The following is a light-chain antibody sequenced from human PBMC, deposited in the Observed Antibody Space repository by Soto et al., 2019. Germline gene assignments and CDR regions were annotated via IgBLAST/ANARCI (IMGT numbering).Light chain of an antibody. CDR2: GNS. J-gene: IGLJ3*02. CDR3: QSYDSSLSGSV. Sequence: QSVLTQPPSVSGAPGQRVTISCTGSSSNIGAGYDVHWYQQLPGTAPKLLIYGNSNRPSGVPDRFSGSKSGTSASLAITGHQAEDEADYYCQSYDSSLSGSVFGGGTTLTVL. V-gene: IGLV1-40*01. CDR1: SSNIGAGYD.